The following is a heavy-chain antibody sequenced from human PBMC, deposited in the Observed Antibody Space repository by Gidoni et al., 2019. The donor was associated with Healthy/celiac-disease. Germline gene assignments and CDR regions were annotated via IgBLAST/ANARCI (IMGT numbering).Heavy chain of an antibody. CDR2: IYTSGST. CDR3: ARDLRLGVSHDAFDI. Sequence: QVQLQESGPGLVKPSETLSLTCTVSGGSISSYYWSWIRQPAGKGLEWIGRIYTSGSTNYNPSLKSRVTMSVDTSKNQFSLKLSSVTAADTAVYYCARDLRLGVSHDAFDIWGQGTMVTVSS. D-gene: IGHD7-27*01. J-gene: IGHJ3*02. V-gene: IGHV4-4*07. CDR1: GGSISSYY.